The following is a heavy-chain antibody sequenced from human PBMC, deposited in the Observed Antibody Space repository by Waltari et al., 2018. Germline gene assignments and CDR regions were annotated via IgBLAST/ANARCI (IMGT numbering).Heavy chain of an antibody. V-gene: IGHV4-39*07. D-gene: IGHD1-20*01. J-gene: IGHJ4*02. CDR3: ARVYNTIDY. CDR2: VFYSGCT. Sequence: QLQLQESGPGLVKPSETLSLTCSVSGGSIISSDYYWGWIRQPPGKGLEWIANVFYSGCTDYSPSLRSRVTISGDTSKNQFYLKVTSLSAADTAVYYCARVYNTIDYWGQGTLVTVSS. CDR1: GGSIISSDYY.